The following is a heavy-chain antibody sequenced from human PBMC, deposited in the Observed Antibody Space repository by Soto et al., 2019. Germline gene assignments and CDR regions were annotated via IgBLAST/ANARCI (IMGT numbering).Heavy chain of an antibody. Sequence: QVQLVESGGGVVQPGMSLTLSCAASGFTFRNYAMHWVRQAPGKGLEWVATISYDGDNKYYTDSVKGPFTISRDNSKNTLYLQMNSLRPEDTAVYYCARTWGQLSTYYYGMDTWGQGTTVTVSS. CDR1: GFTFRNYA. V-gene: IGHV3-30-3*01. CDR3: ARTWGQLSTYYYGMDT. CDR2: ISYDGDNK. D-gene: IGHD3-16*01. J-gene: IGHJ6*02.